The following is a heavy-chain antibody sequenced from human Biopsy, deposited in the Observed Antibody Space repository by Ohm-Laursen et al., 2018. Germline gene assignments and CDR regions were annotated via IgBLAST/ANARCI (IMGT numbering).Heavy chain of an antibody. CDR2: INHSGST. J-gene: IGHJ5*02. CDR1: GGSISSYR. CDR3: ARAGTAINGNSLGFDP. V-gene: IGHV4-34*01. Sequence: SDTLSLTCTVSGGSISSYRWTWIRQPPGKGLEWIGEINHSGSTNYNPSLKSRVSISVDTSKNQFSLKLNSVTAADTAVYYCARAGTAINGNSLGFDPWGQGTLVTVSS. D-gene: IGHD1-20*01.